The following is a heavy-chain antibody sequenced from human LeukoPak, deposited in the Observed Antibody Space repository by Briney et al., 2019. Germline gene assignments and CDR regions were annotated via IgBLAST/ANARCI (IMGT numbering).Heavy chain of an antibody. Sequence: GESLRLSCAASGFTFTTYWMSWVRQAPGKGLEWVANIKQDGTERYYVDSVKGRFTIPRDNAKNSLYLQMNSLRAEDTAVYYCATYYDFWSGYCFDYWGQGTLVTVSS. V-gene: IGHV3-7*01. CDR3: ATYYDFWSGYCFDY. J-gene: IGHJ4*02. CDR2: IKQDGTER. CDR1: GFTFTTYW. D-gene: IGHD3-3*01.